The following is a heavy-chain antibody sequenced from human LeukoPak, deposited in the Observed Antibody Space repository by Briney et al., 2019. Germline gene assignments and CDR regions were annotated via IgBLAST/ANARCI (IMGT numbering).Heavy chain of an antibody. CDR3: AIIKGHCSGGSCYSAGLGY. D-gene: IGHD2-15*01. V-gene: IGHV4-31*03. Sequence: SQTLSLTCTVSGGSISSSGYYWSWIRQHPGKGLEWIGYIYYSGSTYYNPSLKSRVTISVDTSKNQFSLKLSSVTAADAAVYYCAIIKGHCSGGSCYSAGLGYWGQGTLVTVSS. J-gene: IGHJ4*02. CDR2: IYYSGST. CDR1: GGSISSSGYY.